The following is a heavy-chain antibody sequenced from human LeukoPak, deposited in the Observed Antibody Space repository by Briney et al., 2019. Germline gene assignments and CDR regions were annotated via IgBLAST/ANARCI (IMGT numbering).Heavy chain of an antibody. D-gene: IGHD2-2*01. CDR1: GFTFSSYA. CDR3: AKDLAYCSSTSCYVPGNYYYYGMDV. Sequence: GGSLRLSCAASGFTFSSYAMSWVRQAPGKGLEWVSAISGSGGSTYYADSVEGRFTISRDNSKNTLYLQMNSLRAEDTAVYYCAKDLAYCSSTSCYVPGNYYYYGMDVWGQGTTVTVSS. J-gene: IGHJ6*02. V-gene: IGHV3-23*01. CDR2: ISGSGGST.